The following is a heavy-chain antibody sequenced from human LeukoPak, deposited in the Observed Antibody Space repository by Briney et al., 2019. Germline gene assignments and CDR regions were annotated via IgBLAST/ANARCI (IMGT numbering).Heavy chain of an antibody. J-gene: IGHJ5*02. CDR3: ARRLTQYDCFDP. CDR1: GDSFSSNSAT. CDR2: TYYRSTWYN. Sequence: SQTLSLTCAISGDSFSSNSATWNWIRQSPSRGLEWLGRTYYRSTWYNDYAVSVRGRITVNPDTSKNQFSLHLNSVTPEDTAVYYCARRLTQYDCFDPWGQGILVTVSS. V-gene: IGHV6-1*01. D-gene: IGHD2-2*01.